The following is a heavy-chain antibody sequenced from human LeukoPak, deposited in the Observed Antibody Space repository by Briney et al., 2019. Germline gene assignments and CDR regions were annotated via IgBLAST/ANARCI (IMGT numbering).Heavy chain of an antibody. D-gene: IGHD4-11*01. CDR2: INNSSSHI. CDR1: GFTFSNYA. CDR3: ARPPTVRTPDFDH. V-gene: IGHV3-21*01. Sequence: GGSLRLSCTASGFTFSNYAFNWVRQAPGKGLEWISSINNSSSHIFYADSVKGRFTISRDNAKNSLYLQMNSLRADDTAVYYCARPPTVRTPDFDHWGQGTLVIVSS. J-gene: IGHJ4*02.